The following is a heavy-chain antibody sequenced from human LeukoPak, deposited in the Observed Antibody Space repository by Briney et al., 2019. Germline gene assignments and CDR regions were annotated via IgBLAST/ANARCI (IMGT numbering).Heavy chain of an antibody. V-gene: IGHV4-4*07. CDR3: ARSPPDSNSLDY. J-gene: IGHJ4*02. CDR1: GGSISNYY. Sequence: PSETLSLTCTVSGGSISNYYWNWIRQPAGEGLEWIGRIFTSGITSYNPSLKSRVTMSVDTSNNQFSLRLSSVTAADTAVYYCARSPPDSNSLDYWGLGTLVTISS. CDR2: IFTSGIT. D-gene: IGHD4-11*01.